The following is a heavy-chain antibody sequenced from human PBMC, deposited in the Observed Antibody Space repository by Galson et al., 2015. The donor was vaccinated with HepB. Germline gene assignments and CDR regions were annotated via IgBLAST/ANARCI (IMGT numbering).Heavy chain of an antibody. D-gene: IGHD3-10*01. Sequence: SVKVSCKASGYTFTGYYMHWVRQAPGQGLEWMGRINPNSGGTNYAQKFQGRVTMTRDTSISTAYMELSRLRSDDTAVYYCARDSGDGYDYGDYWGQGTLVTVSS. CDR3: ARDSGDGYDYGDY. J-gene: IGHJ4*02. CDR2: INPNSGGT. CDR1: GYTFTGYY. V-gene: IGHV1-2*06.